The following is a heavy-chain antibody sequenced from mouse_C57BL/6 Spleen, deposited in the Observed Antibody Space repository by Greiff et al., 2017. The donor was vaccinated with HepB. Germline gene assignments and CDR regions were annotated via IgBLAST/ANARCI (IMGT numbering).Heavy chain of an antibody. V-gene: IGHV1-15*01. Sequence: QVQLKESGAELVRPGASVTLSCKASGYTFTDYEMHWVKQTPVHGLEWIGAIDPETGGTAYNQKFKGKAILTADKSSSTAYMELRSLTSEDSAVYYCTRLYYSNYYFDYWGQGTTLTVSS. CDR1: GYTFTDYE. D-gene: IGHD2-5*01. CDR3: TRLYYSNYYFDY. CDR2: IDPETGGT. J-gene: IGHJ2*01.